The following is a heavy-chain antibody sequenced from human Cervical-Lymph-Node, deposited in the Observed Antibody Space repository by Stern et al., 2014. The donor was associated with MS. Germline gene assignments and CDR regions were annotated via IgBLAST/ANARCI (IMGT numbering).Heavy chain of an antibody. D-gene: IGHD3-3*01. CDR3: ATDRDDFRSGYSAPTKGYGLDV. CDR2: FDPEGGDT. CDR1: GYTLTDLS. J-gene: IGHJ6*02. V-gene: IGHV1-24*01. Sequence: VQLVQSGAEVKKPGASVKVSCKVSGYTLTDLSMHWVRQAPGKGLEWMGGFDPEGGDTIYAQKFQGRVTMTEDTSTDTAYMELSSLRSEDTAVYYCATDRDDFRSGYSAPTKGYGLDVWGQGTTVTVTS.